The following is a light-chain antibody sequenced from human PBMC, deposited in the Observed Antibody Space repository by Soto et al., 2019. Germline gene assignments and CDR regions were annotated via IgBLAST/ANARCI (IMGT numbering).Light chain of an antibody. CDR3: QSHDSSLSGSV. Sequence: QSVLTQPPSVSGAPGQRVTISCTGSSSNIGAGYDVHWYQQLPGTAPKLLIYDNTNRPSGVPDRFSGSKSGTSASLAITGLQAEDEADYYCQSHDSSLSGSVFGGGTKLTVL. CDR1: SSNIGAGYD. J-gene: IGLJ2*01. CDR2: DNT. V-gene: IGLV1-40*01.